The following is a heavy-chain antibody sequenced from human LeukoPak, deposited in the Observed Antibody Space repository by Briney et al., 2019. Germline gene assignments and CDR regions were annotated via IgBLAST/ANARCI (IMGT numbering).Heavy chain of an antibody. V-gene: IGHV1-69*01. D-gene: IGHD3-3*01. CDR1: GGTFSSYA. CDR3: ASSTYYDFWSGLNWFDP. J-gene: IGHJ5*02. Sequence: GASVKVSCKASGGTFSSYAISWVRQAPGQGLEWMGGIIPIFGTANYAQKFQGRVTITADESTSTAYMELSSLRSEDTAVYCCASSTYYDFWSGLNWFDPWGQGTLVTVSS. CDR2: IIPIFGTA.